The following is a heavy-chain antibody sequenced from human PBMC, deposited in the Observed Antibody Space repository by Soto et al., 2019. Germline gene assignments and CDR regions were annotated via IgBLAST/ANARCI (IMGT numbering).Heavy chain of an antibody. V-gene: IGHV3-74*03. CDR3: ARPRSKSSSGFDL. J-gene: IGHJ3*01. CDR2: ISTDGSFT. Sequence: EQLVESGGTLVQPGGSLRLSCVTSGFTFRNHCMHWVRQAPGLGLEGVSRISTDGSFTTYADSVKGRFTISRDNAKNTVYLQMNSLRVEDTALYYCARPRSKSSSGFDLWGQGTMVTVSS. D-gene: IGHD2-2*01. CDR1: GFTFRNHC.